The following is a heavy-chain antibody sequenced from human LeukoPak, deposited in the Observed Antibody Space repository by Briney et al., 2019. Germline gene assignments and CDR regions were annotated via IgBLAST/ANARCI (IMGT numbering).Heavy chain of an antibody. Sequence: GESLKISCKASGYSFTTYWIGWVRQMPGKGLEWMGIIYPGDSDTRYSPSFQGQVTISADKSINTAYLQWSSLRASDTALYYCARQAPDGDYVDSWGQGTLVTVSS. CDR3: ARQAPDGDYVDS. CDR2: IYPGDSDT. CDR1: GYSFTTYW. V-gene: IGHV5-51*01. J-gene: IGHJ4*02. D-gene: IGHD4-17*01.